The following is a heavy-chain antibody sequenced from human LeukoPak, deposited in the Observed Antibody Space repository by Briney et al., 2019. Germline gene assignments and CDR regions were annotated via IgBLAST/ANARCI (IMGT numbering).Heavy chain of an antibody. Sequence: ASVKVSCKASGGTFSSYAISWVRQAPGQGLEWMGGIIPIFGTANYAQKFQGRVTITADESTSTAYMELSSLRSEDTAVYYCAGSGYSYGYNWFDPWGQGTLVTVSS. CDR2: IIPIFGTA. CDR1: GGTFSSYA. J-gene: IGHJ5*02. D-gene: IGHD5-18*01. CDR3: AGSGYSYGYNWFDP. V-gene: IGHV1-69*01.